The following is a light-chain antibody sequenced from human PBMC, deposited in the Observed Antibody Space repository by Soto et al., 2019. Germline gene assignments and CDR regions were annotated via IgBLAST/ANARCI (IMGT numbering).Light chain of an antibody. J-gene: IGLJ2*01. CDR3: SSYSGSSTLVV. CDR1: NSDVGAYNL. Sequence: QSALTQPASVSGSPGQSIAISCTGTNSDVGAYNLVSWYQQHPGKAPKLMIYDVSIRPSGVSTRFSGSKSGNTASLTISGLQAEDEADYYCSSYSGSSTLVVFGGGTKVTVL. V-gene: IGLV2-14*03. CDR2: DVS.